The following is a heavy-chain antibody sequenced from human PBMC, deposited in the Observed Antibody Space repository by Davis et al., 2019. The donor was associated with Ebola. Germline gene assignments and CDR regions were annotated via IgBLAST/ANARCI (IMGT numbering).Heavy chain of an antibody. V-gene: IGHV4-34*01. Sequence: MPSETLSLTCAVYGESFSGYYWSWIRQPPGKRPEWIGEINHSGSTNYNPSLKSRVTISVDTSKNQFSLKLSSVTAADTAVYFCAKVGATPYGMDVWGQGTTVTVSS. CDR3: AKVGATPYGMDV. CDR2: INHSGST. D-gene: IGHD1-26*01. J-gene: IGHJ6*02. CDR1: GESFSGYY.